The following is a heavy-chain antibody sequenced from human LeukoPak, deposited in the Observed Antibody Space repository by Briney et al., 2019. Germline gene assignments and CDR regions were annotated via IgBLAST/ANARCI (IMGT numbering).Heavy chain of an antibody. Sequence: SETLSLTCAVYGGSFSGYYWSWIRQPPEKGLEWIGEINHSGSTNYNPSLKSRVTISVDTSKNQFSLKLSSVTAADTAVYYCARDGHRRYHYDSSGREDAFDIWGQGTMVTVSS. J-gene: IGHJ3*02. CDR1: GGSFSGYY. D-gene: IGHD3-22*01. CDR2: INHSGST. CDR3: ARDGHRRYHYDSSGREDAFDI. V-gene: IGHV4-34*01.